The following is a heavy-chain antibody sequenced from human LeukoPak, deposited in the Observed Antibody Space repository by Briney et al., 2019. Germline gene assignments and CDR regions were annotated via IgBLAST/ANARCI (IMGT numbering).Heavy chain of an antibody. Sequence: SVKVSCKASGGTFSSYTISWVRQAPGQGLEWMGRIIPILGIANYAQKFQGRVTITADKSTSTAYMGLSSLRSEDTAVYYCARKSGYCTNGVCYHYFDYWGQGTLVTVSS. D-gene: IGHD2-8*01. CDR3: ARKSGYCTNGVCYHYFDY. V-gene: IGHV1-69*02. J-gene: IGHJ4*02. CDR1: GGTFSSYT. CDR2: IIPILGIA.